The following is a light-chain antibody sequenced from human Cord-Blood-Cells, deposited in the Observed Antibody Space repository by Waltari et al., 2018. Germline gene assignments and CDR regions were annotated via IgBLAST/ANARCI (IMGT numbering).Light chain of an antibody. CDR1: SSAVGSYHL. V-gene: IGLV2-23*02. Sequence: QSALTQPPSVSGSPGQPIPISFPGTSSAVGSYHLFSWYQQHPGKAPKLMIYEVSKRPSGVSNRFSGSKSGNTASLTISGLQAEDEADYYCCSYAGSSTYVFGTGTKVTVL. CDR3: CSYAGSSTYV. CDR2: EVS. J-gene: IGLJ1*01.